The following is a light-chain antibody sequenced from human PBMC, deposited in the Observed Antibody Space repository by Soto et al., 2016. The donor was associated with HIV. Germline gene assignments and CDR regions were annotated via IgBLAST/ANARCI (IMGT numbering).Light chain of an antibody. Sequence: SYELTQPPSVSVSPGQTARITCSGDALAKQYAHWYQQKPGQAPVLVIYKDSGRPSGIPERFSGSISGTTVTLTISGVQAEDEADYYCQSTDNNNSFWVFGGGTKVTVL. CDR2: KDS. J-gene: IGLJ3*02. CDR3: QSTDNNNSFWV. V-gene: IGLV3-25*03. CDR1: ALAKQY.